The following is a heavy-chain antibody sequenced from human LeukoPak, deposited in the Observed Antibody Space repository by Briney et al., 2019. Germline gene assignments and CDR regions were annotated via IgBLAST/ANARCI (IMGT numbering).Heavy chain of an antibody. V-gene: IGHV1-2*02. CDR2: INPNSGGT. CDR3: ARAANTYYDFWSGYNFDY. D-gene: IGHD3-3*01. CDR1: GYTFTGYY. J-gene: IGHJ4*02. Sequence: GASVKVSCKASGYTFTGYYMHWVRQAPGQGLEWMGWINPNSGGTNYAQKSQGRVTMTRDTSISTAYMELSRLRSDDTAVYYCARAANTYYDFWSGYNFDYWGQGTLVTVSS.